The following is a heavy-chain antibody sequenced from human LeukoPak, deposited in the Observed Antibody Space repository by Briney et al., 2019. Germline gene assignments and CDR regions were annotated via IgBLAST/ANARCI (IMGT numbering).Heavy chain of an antibody. CDR1: GYTFTGYY. CDR3: ARGLLGGDFDFWSVFWFDP. D-gene: IGHD3-3*01. Sequence: ASVKVSCKASGYTFTGYYMHWVRQAPGQGLEWMGWINPNSGGTNYAQKFQGRVTMTRDTYISTAYMALSRLRSDDTAVYYCARGLLGGDFDFWSVFWFDPWGQGTLVTVSS. V-gene: IGHV1-2*02. J-gene: IGHJ5*02. CDR2: INPNSGGT.